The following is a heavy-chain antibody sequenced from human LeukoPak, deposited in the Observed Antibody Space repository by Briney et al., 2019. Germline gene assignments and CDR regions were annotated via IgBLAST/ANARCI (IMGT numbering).Heavy chain of an antibody. V-gene: IGHV4-39*07. Sequence: SETLSLTCTVSGGSISSSSYYWGWIRQPPGKGLEWIGSIYYSGSTYYNPSLKSRVTISVDTSKNQFSLKLSSVTAADTAVYYCATTKWFRDHYYDSSGYYFDYWGQGTLVTVSS. CDR1: GGSISSSSYY. CDR3: ATTKWFRDHYYDSSGYYFDY. D-gene: IGHD3-22*01. CDR2: IYYSGST. J-gene: IGHJ4*02.